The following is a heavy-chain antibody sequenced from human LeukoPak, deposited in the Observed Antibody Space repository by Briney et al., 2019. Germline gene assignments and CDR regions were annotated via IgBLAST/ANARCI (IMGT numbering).Heavy chain of an antibody. CDR1: VFTFSLYS. V-gene: IGHV3-7*01. J-gene: IGHJ4*02. CDR2: ILQDAWAK. Sequence: GGCLRLSCAASVFTFSLYSMSGVRQAPGRGLEGVAFILQDAWAKDYTDSAKGRFTISRDNDQNSLYLQLNSLRLEDRAVYYCARWRGHQSEFHSWRQGTLVSVSS. CDR3: ARWRGHQSEFHS. D-gene: IGHD3-3*01.